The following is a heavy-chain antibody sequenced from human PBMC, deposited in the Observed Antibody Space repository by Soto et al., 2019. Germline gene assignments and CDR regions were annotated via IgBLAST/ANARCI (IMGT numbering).Heavy chain of an antibody. CDR2: IWYDGTNK. CDR3: AREAANYYYGMDA. CDR1: GFTFRAYG. Sequence: PGGSLRISCAASGFTFRAYGMHWVRQAPGKGLEWVAVIWYDGTNKYYADYVKGRFTISRDNSKNMVYVQINSLRAEDTAVYYWAREAANYYYGMDAWGKGTTVTVSS. J-gene: IGHJ6*04. V-gene: IGHV3-33*01.